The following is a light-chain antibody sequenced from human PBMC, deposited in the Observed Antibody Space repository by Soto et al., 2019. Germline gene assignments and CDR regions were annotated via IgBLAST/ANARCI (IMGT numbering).Light chain of an antibody. J-gene: IGLJ1*01. Sequence: QSVLTQPPSVSGAPGQTVTISCTGSSSNIGAGYDVHWYQQLPGTAPKLLIYDSNNRPSGVPDRFSGSKSGTSASLAITGLQAEDEAEYYCQSYDSSLSALYVFGTGTKVTVL. V-gene: IGLV1-40*01. CDR2: DSN. CDR1: SSNIGAGYD. CDR3: QSYDSSLSALYV.